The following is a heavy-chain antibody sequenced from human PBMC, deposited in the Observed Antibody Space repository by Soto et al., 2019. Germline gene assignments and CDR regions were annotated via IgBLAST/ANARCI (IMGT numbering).Heavy chain of an antibody. Sequence: EVQLVESGGGLIQPGGSLRLSCAVSGFTVSNNYMSWVRQAPGKGLEGVSVIYSGGYTAYGDSVKGRFTISRDNSKNTLSFEKTAGGAGAAAVFSWGAQPGGGGYWGQGTLVTVSS. J-gene: IGHJ4*02. V-gene: IGHV3-53*01. CDR1: GFTVSNNY. CDR3: GAQPGGGGY. D-gene: IGHD2-2*01. CDR2: IYSGGYT.